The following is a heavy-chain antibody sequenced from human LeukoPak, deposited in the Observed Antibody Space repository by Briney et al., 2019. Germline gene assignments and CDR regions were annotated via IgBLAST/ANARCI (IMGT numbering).Heavy chain of an antibody. V-gene: IGHV4-4*07. CDR2: IYTTGAT. CDR1: GGSISTYY. D-gene: IGHD5-18*01. J-gene: IGHJ5*02. CDR3: ARVRGHIFGLDS. Sequence: SETLSLTCTVSGGSISTYYWSWIRQPAGKGLEWIGHIYTTGATHYNPSLKSRVTMSVDTSRNQFSLKLGSMTAADTAVYYCARVRGHIFGLDSWGQGTLVTVSS.